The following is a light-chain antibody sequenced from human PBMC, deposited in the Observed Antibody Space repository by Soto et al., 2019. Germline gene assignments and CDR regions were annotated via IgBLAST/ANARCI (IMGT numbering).Light chain of an antibody. Sequence: TQSPATLSVSPGDRATLSCRASQSINSNLAWYQQQPGQAPRLLIYGASSRATGIPDRFSGSGSGTDFTLTISRLEPEDFAVYYCQQYGSSPGTFGQGTKVDIK. CDR3: QQYGSSPGT. CDR1: QSINSN. CDR2: GAS. V-gene: IGKV3-20*01. J-gene: IGKJ1*01.